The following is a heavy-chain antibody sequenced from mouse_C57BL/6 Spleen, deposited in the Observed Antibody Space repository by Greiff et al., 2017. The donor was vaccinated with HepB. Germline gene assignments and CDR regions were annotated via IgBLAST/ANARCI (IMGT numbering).Heavy chain of an antibody. D-gene: IGHD1-1*01. CDR3: ARRGYGSLYYAMDY. J-gene: IGHJ4*01. CDR1: GYTFTSYW. Sequence: QVQLKQPGAELVKPGASVKLSCKASGYTFTSYWMHWVKQRPGQGLEWIGMIHPNSGSTNYNEKFKSKATLTVDKSSSTAYMQLSSLTSEDSAVYYCARRGYGSLYYAMDYWGQGTSVTVSS. V-gene: IGHV1-64*01. CDR2: IHPNSGST.